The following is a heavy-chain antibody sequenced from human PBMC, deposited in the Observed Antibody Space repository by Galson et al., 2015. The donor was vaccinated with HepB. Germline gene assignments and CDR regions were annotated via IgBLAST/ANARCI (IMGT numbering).Heavy chain of an antibody. J-gene: IGHJ4*02. CDR3: ASQGQNLHSIAVAGTGFDY. D-gene: IGHD6-19*01. CDR1: GFTVSSNY. V-gene: IGHV3-66*04. Sequence: SLRLSCAASGFTVSSNYMSWVRQAPGKGLEWVSVIYSGGSTYYADSVRGRFTISRDKANNSQNLQMNNMRAEDTAVYYCASQGQNLHSIAVAGTGFDYWGQGTLVTVSS. CDR2: IYSGGST.